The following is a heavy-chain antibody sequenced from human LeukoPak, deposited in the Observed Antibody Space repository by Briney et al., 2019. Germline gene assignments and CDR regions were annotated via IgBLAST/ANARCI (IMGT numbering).Heavy chain of an antibody. V-gene: IGHV3-7*01. CDR2: IRQDGSEK. CDR3: AKNRGRGSHFDY. CDR1: GFTFSSYW. Sequence: GGSLRLSCAASGFTFSSYWMSWVRQAPGKGLEWVANIRQDGSEKYYVDSVKGRFTISRDNAKNSLYLQMNSLRAEDTAVYYCAKNRGRGSHFDYWGQGTLVTVSS. D-gene: IGHD1-26*01. J-gene: IGHJ4*02.